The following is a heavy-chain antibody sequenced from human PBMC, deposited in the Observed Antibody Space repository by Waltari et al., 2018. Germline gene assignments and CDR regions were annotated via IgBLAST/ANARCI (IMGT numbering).Heavy chain of an antibody. Sequence: EVQLVESGGGLVQPGRSLRLSCAASGFTFDIYAIHWVRPAPGKGLEWVSGISWNSGSIGYADSVKGRFTISRDNAKNSLYLQMNSLRAEDTALYYCAKDGYYGSGRYYDYWGQGTLVTVSS. D-gene: IGHD3-10*01. CDR1: GFTFDIYA. CDR2: ISWNSGSI. J-gene: IGHJ4*02. CDR3: AKDGYYGSGRYYDY. V-gene: IGHV3-9*01.